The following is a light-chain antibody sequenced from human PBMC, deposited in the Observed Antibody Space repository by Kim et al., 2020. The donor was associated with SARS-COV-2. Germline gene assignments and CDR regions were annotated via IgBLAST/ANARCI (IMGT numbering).Light chain of an antibody. CDR3: QQLKTYPYT. Sequence: SASVRDRVTITCLASQVLASHLAWYQQKPGKTPKLLIYATYTLESGVPSRFSGSGSGTEFTLAITSLQPEDFATYYCQQLKTYPYTFGQGTKLEI. CDR2: ATY. CDR1: QVLASH. J-gene: IGKJ2*01. V-gene: IGKV1-9*01.